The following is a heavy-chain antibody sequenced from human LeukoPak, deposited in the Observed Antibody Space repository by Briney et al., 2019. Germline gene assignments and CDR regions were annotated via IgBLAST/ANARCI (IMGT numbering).Heavy chain of an antibody. J-gene: IGHJ4*02. Sequence: SETLSLTCPVYGGSFSGYYWSWIRQPPGKGLEWIGEINHSGSTNYHPSLKSRVTISVDTPKNQFSLKLSSVTAADKAVYYCARLNREGSWGQGTLVTVSS. CDR1: GGSFSGYY. CDR3: ARLNREGS. V-gene: IGHV4-34*01. CDR2: INHSGST.